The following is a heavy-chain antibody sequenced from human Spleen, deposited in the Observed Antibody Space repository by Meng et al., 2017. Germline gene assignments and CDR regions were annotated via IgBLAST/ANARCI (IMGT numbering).Heavy chain of an antibody. V-gene: IGHV1-3*01. CDR3: GRSNDIHCFDP. Sequence: QVQLVQSGAEVKKPGASVKVSCKASGYTFTAYIIHWVRQAPGQRLEWLGWIHAGSGNTKYSEKFQGRVTITRDTSASTAYMELSSLRSEDTAVYYCGRSNDIHCFDPWGQGTLVTVSS. D-gene: IGHD2-8*01. J-gene: IGHJ5*02. CDR1: GYTFTAYI. CDR2: IHAGSGNT.